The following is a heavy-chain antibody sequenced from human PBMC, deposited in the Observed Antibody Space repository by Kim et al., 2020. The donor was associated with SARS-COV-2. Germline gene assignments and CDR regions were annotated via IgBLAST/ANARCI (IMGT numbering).Heavy chain of an antibody. V-gene: IGHV1-58*01. CDR2: IVVGSGNT. J-gene: IGHJ4*02. CDR3: AAARNYYDSSGYLGFDY. D-gene: IGHD3-22*01. Sequence: SVKVSCKASGFTFTSSAVQWVRQARGQRLEWIGWIVVGSGNTNYAQKFQERVTITRDMSTSTAYMELSSLRSEDTAVYYCAAARNYYDSSGYLGFDYWGQGTLVTVSS. CDR1: GFTFTSSA.